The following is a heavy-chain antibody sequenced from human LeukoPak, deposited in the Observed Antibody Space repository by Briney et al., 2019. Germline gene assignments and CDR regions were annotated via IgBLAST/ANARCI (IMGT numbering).Heavy chain of an antibody. CDR1: GFTFSNYV. CDR2: ISSGSSYI. J-gene: IGHJ4*02. Sequence: GGSLRLSCTGSGFTFSNYVMSWVRQAPGKGLEWVSSISSGSSYIYYADSVKGRFTISRDNARNSLYLQMNSLRAEDTAVYYCARDWSGVSLDWGQGTLVTVSS. CDR3: ARDWSGVSLD. V-gene: IGHV3-21*01. D-gene: IGHD3-10*01.